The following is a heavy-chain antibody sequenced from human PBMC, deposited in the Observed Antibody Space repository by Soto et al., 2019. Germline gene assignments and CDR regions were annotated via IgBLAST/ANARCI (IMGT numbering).Heavy chain of an antibody. CDR2: INQSGST. D-gene: IGHD3-3*01. CDR3: ARVVVEDDVWSGDPDWFDP. V-gene: IGHV4-34*01. Sequence: SETLSLTCAVYGGSFSGYYWSWIRQPPGKGLEWIGEINQSGSTNYNPSLKSRVTLSVDTSKNQSPLKLSSVPAADTAVYYCARVVVEDDVWSGDPDWFDPWGQGTIVTVYS. CDR1: GGSFSGYY. J-gene: IGHJ5*02.